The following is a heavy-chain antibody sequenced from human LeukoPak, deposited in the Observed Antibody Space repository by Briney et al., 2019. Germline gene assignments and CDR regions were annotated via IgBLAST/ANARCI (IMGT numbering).Heavy chain of an antibody. V-gene: IGHV4-59*01. Sequence: SETLSLACTVSGGSISSYYWSWIRQPPGKGLEWIGYIYYSGSTNYNPSLKSRVTISVDTSKNQFSLKLSSVTAADTAVYYCARVTAAADYWGQGTLVTVSS. J-gene: IGHJ4*02. CDR2: IYYSGST. CDR3: ARVTAAADY. D-gene: IGHD2-15*01. CDR1: GGSISSYY.